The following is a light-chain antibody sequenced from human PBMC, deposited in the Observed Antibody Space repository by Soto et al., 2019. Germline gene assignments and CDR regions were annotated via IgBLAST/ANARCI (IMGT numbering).Light chain of an antibody. V-gene: IGKV1-5*03. CDR2: EAS. CDR3: QQYSGPWT. J-gene: IGKJ1*01. CDR1: QNINKW. Sequence: DIKMTQSPSTLSASVGDRVTINCRASQNINKWLAWYQQKPGKAPKLLIYEASNLEGGVPSRFSGGGSGTDFTLTISSLQHDDFATYFCQQYSGPWTFGQGTKVEIK.